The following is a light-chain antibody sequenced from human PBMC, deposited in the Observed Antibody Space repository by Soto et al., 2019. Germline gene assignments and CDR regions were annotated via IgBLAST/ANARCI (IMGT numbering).Light chain of an antibody. V-gene: IGKV1-5*03. CDR1: QSVSFW. CDR2: QAS. Sequence: DIQMTQSPSTLSASVGDRVTITCRASQSVSFWLAWYQQKPGKAPNLLIYQASSLQSGVPSRFSARGSGTEFPLTISSLQPDDFATYYCQQYMNDFSFTFGPGTRVDV. CDR3: QQYMNDFSFT. J-gene: IGKJ3*01.